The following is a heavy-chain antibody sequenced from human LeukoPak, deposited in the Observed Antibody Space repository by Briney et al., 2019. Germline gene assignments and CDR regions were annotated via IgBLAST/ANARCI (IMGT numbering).Heavy chain of an antibody. Sequence: ASVKVSCKASGGTFSSYAISWVRQAPGQGLEWMGGIIPIFGTANYAQKFQGRVTITADESTSTAYMELSSLRSEDTAVYYCARDLPGGYPEAPFDYWGQGTLVTVSS. D-gene: IGHD3-22*01. CDR2: IIPIFGTA. CDR3: ARDLPGGYPEAPFDY. J-gene: IGHJ4*02. V-gene: IGHV1-69*13. CDR1: GGTFSSYA.